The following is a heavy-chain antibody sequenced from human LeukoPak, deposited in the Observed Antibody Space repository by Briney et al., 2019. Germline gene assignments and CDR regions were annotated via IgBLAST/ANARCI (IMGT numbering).Heavy chain of an antibody. V-gene: IGHV4-34*01. CDR2: INHSGST. CDR1: GGSFSGYY. CDR3: ARGLSPSDFDY. Sequence: SETLSLTCAVYGGSFSGYYWSWIRQPPGKGLEWIGEINHSGSTNYNSSLKSRVTISVDTSKNQFSLKLSSVTAADTAVYYCARGLSPSDFDYWGQGTLVTVSS. J-gene: IGHJ4*02. D-gene: IGHD3-10*01.